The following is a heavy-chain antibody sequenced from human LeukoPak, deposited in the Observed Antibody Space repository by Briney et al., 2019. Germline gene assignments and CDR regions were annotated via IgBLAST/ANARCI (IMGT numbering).Heavy chain of an antibody. CDR3: AKDASLWYSSSWGDYYYGMDV. V-gene: IGHV3-30*18. Sequence: GRSLRLSCAASGFTFSNYGMHWVRQAPGKGLEWVAVISYDGSNKYYTDSVKGRFTISRDNSKNTLYLQMNSLRAEDTAVYYCAKDASLWYSSSWGDYYYGMDVWGQGTTVTVSS. D-gene: IGHD6-13*01. CDR1: GFTFSNYG. CDR2: ISYDGSNK. J-gene: IGHJ6*02.